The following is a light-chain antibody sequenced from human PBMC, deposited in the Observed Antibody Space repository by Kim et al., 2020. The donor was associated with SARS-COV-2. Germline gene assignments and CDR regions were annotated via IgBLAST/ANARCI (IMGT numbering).Light chain of an antibody. V-gene: IGLV1-40*01. Sequence: SVLTPPPSFSFAPCQRVTISCTGISSNIGAGYEVHWYQQLPGTAPKLLIYGDINRPSGVPDRFSGSKSGTSASLAITGLQTEDEADYYCQSYDNSLSGYVFGSGTKVTVL. J-gene: IGLJ1*01. CDR1: SSNIGAGYE. CDR2: GDI. CDR3: QSYDNSLSGYV.